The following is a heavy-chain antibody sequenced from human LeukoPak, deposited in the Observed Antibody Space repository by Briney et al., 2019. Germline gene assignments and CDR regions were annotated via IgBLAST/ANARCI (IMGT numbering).Heavy chain of an antibody. CDR3: ARDEGYYNYMDV. V-gene: IGHV1-2*02. CDR2: INVDSGGT. J-gene: IGHJ6*03. CDR1: RYSFTGYY. Sequence: ASVKVSCKASRYSFTGYYMHWVRLAPGRGLEWMGWINVDSGGTKYAEKFQGRVTMTRDTSISTAYMELSRLRSDDTAVYYCARDEGYYNYMDVWGKGTTVSVSS.